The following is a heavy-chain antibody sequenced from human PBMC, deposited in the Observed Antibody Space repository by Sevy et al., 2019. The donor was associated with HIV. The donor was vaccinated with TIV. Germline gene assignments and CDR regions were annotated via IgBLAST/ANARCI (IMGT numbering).Heavy chain of an antibody. Sequence: GGPLRLSCAASGFRFNYHNMNWVRQAPGKGLEWISYISNSGSTTYLADSVRGRFTISRDNAKNSLFLEMDNLTDEDTAVYYCAREGNRERQTIPLDSWGRGIQVTVSS. D-gene: IGHD6-25*01. CDR3: AREGNRERQTIPLDS. J-gene: IGHJ4*02. V-gene: IGHV3-48*02. CDR2: ISNSGSTT. CDR1: GFRFNYHN.